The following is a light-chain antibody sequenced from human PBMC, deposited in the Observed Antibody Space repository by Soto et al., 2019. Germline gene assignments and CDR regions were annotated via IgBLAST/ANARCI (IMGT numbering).Light chain of an antibody. Sequence: EIVMTQSPATLSVSTGERVTLSCGASQSISGDLAWYQQKPGQAPRLVIYGASTRATGVPARFSGSGSATEFTLTISSLQSEDFAVYYCQQYDSWPHTFGLGTSLEIK. V-gene: IGKV3-15*01. CDR3: QQYDSWPHT. CDR2: GAS. CDR1: QSISGD. J-gene: IGKJ2*01.